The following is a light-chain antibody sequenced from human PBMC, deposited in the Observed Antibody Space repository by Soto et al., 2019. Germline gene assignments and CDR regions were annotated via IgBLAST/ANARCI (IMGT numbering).Light chain of an antibody. Sequence: IVMTQSPATLSVSPGERATLSCRASQSISSNLAWYQQKPGQAPRLLMYVASTRATGIPARFSGSGSGTDFTLTISSLQSEDFAVYYCQHYNNWPPWTFGQGTKVEIK. CDR3: QHYNNWPPWT. CDR1: QSISSN. J-gene: IGKJ1*01. CDR2: VAS. V-gene: IGKV3-15*01.